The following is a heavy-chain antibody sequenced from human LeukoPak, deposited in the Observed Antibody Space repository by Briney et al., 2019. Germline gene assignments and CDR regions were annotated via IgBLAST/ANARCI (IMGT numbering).Heavy chain of an antibody. Sequence: SETLSLTCSVSGGSVTSGSYYWSWIRQPAGKGLEWIGRISTSGSTNYNPSLKSRVTMSLDTSKNQFSLKLNSLTAADTAVYYCARGAALAIDYWGQGDLVTVSS. CDR2: ISTSGST. CDR3: ARGAALAIDY. J-gene: IGHJ4*02. V-gene: IGHV4-61*02. D-gene: IGHD2-15*01. CDR1: GGSVTSGSYY.